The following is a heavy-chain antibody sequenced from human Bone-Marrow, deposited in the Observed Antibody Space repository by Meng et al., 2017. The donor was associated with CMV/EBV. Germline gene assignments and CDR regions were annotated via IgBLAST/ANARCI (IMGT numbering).Heavy chain of an antibody. V-gene: IGHV3-23*01. CDR2: ISGSGGST. Sequence: GGSLRLSCAASGFTFSSYAMSWVRQAPGKGLEWVSAISGSGGSTYYADSVKGRFTISRDNSKDTLYLQMNSLRAEDTAVYYCAKGWAPGARHYYGSSGYDFCDYYYGMDVWGQGTTVTVSS. J-gene: IGHJ6*02. D-gene: IGHD3-22*01. CDR3: AKGWAPGARHYYGSSGYDFCDYYYGMDV. CDR1: GFTFSSYA.